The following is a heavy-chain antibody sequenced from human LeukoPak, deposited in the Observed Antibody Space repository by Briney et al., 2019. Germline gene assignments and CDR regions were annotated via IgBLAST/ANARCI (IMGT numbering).Heavy chain of an antibody. CDR2: ISTYDGKT. Sequence: ASVKVSCKASDYTFTSYDISWARQAPGQGLEWMGWISTYDGKTNYAQKFQGRVTMTTDTSTSTAYMELRSLRSDDTAVYYCARSLSSGWYAVDWFGPWGQGTLVTVSS. J-gene: IGHJ5*02. D-gene: IGHD6-19*01. CDR3: ARSLSSGWYAVDWFGP. V-gene: IGHV1-18*01. CDR1: DYTFTSYD.